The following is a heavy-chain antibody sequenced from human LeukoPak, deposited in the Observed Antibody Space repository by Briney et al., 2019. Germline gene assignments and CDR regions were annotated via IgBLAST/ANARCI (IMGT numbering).Heavy chain of an antibody. CDR3: ARESSSPGPARFDP. Sequence: GGSLRLSCAASGFTFSSYWMSWVRQAPGKGLEWGANIKQDGSEKYYVDSVKGRFTISRDNAKNSLYLQMNSLRAEDTAVYYCARESSSPGPARFDPWGQGTLVTVSS. CDR1: GFTFSSYW. CDR2: IKQDGSEK. V-gene: IGHV3-7*01. J-gene: IGHJ5*02. D-gene: IGHD6-6*01.